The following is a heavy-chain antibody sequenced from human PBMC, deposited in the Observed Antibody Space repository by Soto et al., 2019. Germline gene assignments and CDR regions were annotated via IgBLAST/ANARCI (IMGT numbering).Heavy chain of an antibody. V-gene: IGHV3-74*01. CDR3: ARDLSGPSDY. J-gene: IGHJ4*02. Sequence: GGSLRLSCAASGFTFSNYWMHWVRQGPGEGLVWVSHINSDGSSTNYADSVRGRFIISRDNAENTLYLQMNSLRAEDTAVYYCARDLSGPSDYWGQGTLVTVSS. CDR1: GFTFSNYW. CDR2: INSDGSST.